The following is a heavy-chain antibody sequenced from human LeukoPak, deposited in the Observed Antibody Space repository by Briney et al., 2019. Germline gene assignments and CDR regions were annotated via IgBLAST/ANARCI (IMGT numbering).Heavy chain of an antibody. CDR1: GFTFSSYA. D-gene: IGHD4-11*01. V-gene: IGHV3-30*04. CDR3: AIDRSYSNYVVSALDY. CDR2: ISYDGSNK. J-gene: IGHJ4*02. Sequence: GGSLRLSCAASGFTFSSYAMHWVRQAPGKGLEWVAVISYDGSNKYYADSVKGRCTISRDNSKNTLYLQMNILRAEDTAVYYRAIDRSYSNYVVSALDYWGQGTLVTVSS.